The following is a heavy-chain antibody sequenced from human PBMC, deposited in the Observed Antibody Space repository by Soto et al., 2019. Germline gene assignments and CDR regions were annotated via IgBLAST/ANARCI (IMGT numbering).Heavy chain of an antibody. CDR2: INHSGST. CDR1: DGSFSGYY. D-gene: IGHD6-6*01. V-gene: IGHV4-34*01. Sequence: SETLSLTCAVYDGSFSGYYWSWIRQPPGKGLEWIGEINHSGSTNYNPSLKSRVTISVDTSKNQFSLKLSSVTAADTAVYYCARVIAARPGVYYFDYWGQGTLVTVSS. J-gene: IGHJ4*02. CDR3: ARVIAARPGVYYFDY.